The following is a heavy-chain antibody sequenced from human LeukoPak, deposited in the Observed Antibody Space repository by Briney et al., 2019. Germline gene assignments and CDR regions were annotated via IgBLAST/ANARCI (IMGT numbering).Heavy chain of an antibody. V-gene: IGHV3-23*01. CDR1: GFTFSIYA. D-gene: IGHD2-15*01. Sequence: HPGGSLRLSCAASGFTFSIYAMIWVRQAPGKGLEWVSLIGSGGGGIHYADSVKGRFTISRDNSKNTLYLQMNSLRAEDTAVYYCAKYVVVDATRQFDYWSQGTLVTVSS. CDR3: AKYVVVDATRQFDY. J-gene: IGHJ4*02. CDR2: IGSGGGGI.